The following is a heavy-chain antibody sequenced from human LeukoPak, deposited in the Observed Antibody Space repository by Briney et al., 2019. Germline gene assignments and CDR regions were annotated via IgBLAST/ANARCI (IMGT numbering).Heavy chain of an antibody. D-gene: IGHD4-11*01. V-gene: IGHV4-59*01. Sequence: PSETLSLTCTVSGGSIDSYYWSWIRQPPGKGLEWIGYIYYSGSTNYNPSLKSRVTISVDTSKNQFSLKLSSVTAADTAVYYCARGSVIVDYWGQGTLVTVSS. J-gene: IGHJ4*02. CDR3: ARGSVIVDY. CDR2: IYYSGST. CDR1: GGSIDSYY.